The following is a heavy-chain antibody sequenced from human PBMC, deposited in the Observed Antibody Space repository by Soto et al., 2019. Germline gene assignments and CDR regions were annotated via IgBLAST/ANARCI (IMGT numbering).Heavy chain of an antibody. CDR1: GGTFSSYT. Sequence: QVQLVQSGAEVKKPGSSVKVSCTASGGTFSSYTISWVRQAPGQGLEWMGRIIPILGIANYAQKFQGRVTITAYKSTSTAYMVLSSLRSEDTAVYYCARTDGDYVPDYWGQGTLVTVSS. D-gene: IGHD4-17*01. V-gene: IGHV1-69*02. CDR3: ARTDGDYVPDY. J-gene: IGHJ4*02. CDR2: IIPILGIA.